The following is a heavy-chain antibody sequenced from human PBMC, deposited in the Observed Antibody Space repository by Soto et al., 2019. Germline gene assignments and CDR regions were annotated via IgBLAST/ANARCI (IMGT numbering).Heavy chain of an antibody. Sequence: QVQLQQWGAGLLKPSETLSLTCAVYGGSFSGYYWSWIRQPPGKGLEWIGEINHSGSTNYNPSLKSRVTISVDTSKNQCSLKLSSVTAADTAVYYCARAPTVTRPPIWFDPWGQGTLVTVSS. J-gene: IGHJ5*02. D-gene: IGHD4-17*01. CDR1: GGSFSGYY. CDR2: INHSGST. V-gene: IGHV4-34*01. CDR3: ARAPTVTRPPIWFDP.